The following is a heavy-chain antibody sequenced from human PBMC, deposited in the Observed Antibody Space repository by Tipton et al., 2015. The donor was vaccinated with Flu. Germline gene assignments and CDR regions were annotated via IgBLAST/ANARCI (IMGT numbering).Heavy chain of an antibody. CDR2: ISDSGGST. J-gene: IGHJ5*01. CDR1: GFTFSSYG. V-gene: IGHV3-23*01. Sequence: GSLRLSCAASGFTFSSYGVSWVRQAPGKGLEWVSGISDSGGSTYYADSVKGRFTISRDNSKNTMNLQMNSLRVEDTAVYYCANFDGAPWGQGTLVTVSS. D-gene: IGHD4-17*01. CDR3: ANFDGAP.